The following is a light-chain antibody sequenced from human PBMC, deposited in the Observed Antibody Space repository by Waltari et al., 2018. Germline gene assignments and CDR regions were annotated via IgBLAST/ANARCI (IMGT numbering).Light chain of an antibody. CDR2: EVS. Sequence: QSALTQPPSASGSPGQSVTISCTGTSSDVGGYNSVSWYQQHPGKAPKLMIYEVSKRPSGFPDRCSGSKSGNTAALTVSGLQAEDEADYHCCSYAGSNNWVFGGGTKLTV. J-gene: IGLJ2*01. CDR1: SSDVGGYNS. V-gene: IGLV2-8*01. CDR3: CSYAGSNNWV.